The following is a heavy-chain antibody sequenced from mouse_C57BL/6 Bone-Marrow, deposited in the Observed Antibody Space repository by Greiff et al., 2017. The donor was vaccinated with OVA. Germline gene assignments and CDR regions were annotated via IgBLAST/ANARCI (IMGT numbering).Heavy chain of an antibody. D-gene: IGHD2-9*01. V-gene: IGHV1-9*01. J-gene: IGHJ3*01. CDR2: ILPGSGST. Sequence: VQLVESGAELMKPGASVKLSCKATGYTFTGYWIEWVKQRPGHGLEWIGEILPGSGSTNYNEKFKGKATFTADTSSNTAYMQLSSLTTEDSAIYYCARSFYGYDSETAWFADWGQGTLVTVSA. CDR1: GYTFTGYW. CDR3: ARSFYGYDSETAWFAD.